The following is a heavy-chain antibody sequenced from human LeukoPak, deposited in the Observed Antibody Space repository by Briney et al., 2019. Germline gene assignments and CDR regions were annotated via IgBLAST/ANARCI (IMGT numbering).Heavy chain of an antibody. Sequence: GGSLRLSCAASGFTFSSYSMNWVRKAPGKGRKGVSYISSSSSTIYYADSVKGRFTISRDNAKNSLYLQMNSLRAEDTAVYYCARDQMVRGWDAFDIWGQGTMVTVSS. J-gene: IGHJ3*02. D-gene: IGHD3-10*01. V-gene: IGHV3-48*01. CDR1: GFTFSSYS. CDR3: ARDQMVRGWDAFDI. CDR2: ISSSSSTI.